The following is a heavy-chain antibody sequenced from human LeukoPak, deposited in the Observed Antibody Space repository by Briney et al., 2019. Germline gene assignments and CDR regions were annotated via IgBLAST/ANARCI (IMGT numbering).Heavy chain of an antibody. CDR1: GFTFSSYE. J-gene: IGHJ6*04. CDR2: ISSSGSTI. D-gene: IGHD6-13*01. Sequence: GGSLKLSCAASGFTFSSYEMNWVRQAPGKGLEWVSYISSSGSTIYYADSVKGRFTISRDNAKNSLYLQMNSLRSEDTAVYYCARLDYYYGMDVWGKGTTVTVSS. CDR3: ARLDYYYGMDV. V-gene: IGHV3-48*03.